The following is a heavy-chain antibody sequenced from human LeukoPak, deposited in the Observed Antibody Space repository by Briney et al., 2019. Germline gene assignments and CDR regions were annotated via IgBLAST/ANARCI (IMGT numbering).Heavy chain of an antibody. CDR3: ATIRRGSIYGYFDF. Sequence: SGTLSLTCTVSGASMSTHYWSCLRQPPGKGLEWIGYLLDSWRTKDNPSLQSRVTLSADTSKNQFSLGLTSVTAADTAVYYCATIRRGSIYGYFDFWGQGILVTVSS. V-gene: IGHV4-59*11. D-gene: IGHD5-18*01. CDR1: GASMSTHY. J-gene: IGHJ4*02. CDR2: LLDSWRT.